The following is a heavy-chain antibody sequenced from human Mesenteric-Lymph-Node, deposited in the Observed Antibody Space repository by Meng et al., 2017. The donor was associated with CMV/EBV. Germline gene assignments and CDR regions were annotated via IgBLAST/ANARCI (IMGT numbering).Heavy chain of an antibody. CDR2: ANHSGGT. CDR1: GDSLNDYY. D-gene: IGHD3-10*01. Sequence: GDSLNDYYWSWIRQPPGKGLEWIGEANHSGGTDYNPSLKSRVTISVDTSKNQVSLRLSSVTAADTAMYYCARAPRRTYRGDIILYFDDWGQGTLVTVSS. J-gene: IGHJ4*02. CDR3: ARAPRRTYRGDIILYFDD. V-gene: IGHV4-34*01.